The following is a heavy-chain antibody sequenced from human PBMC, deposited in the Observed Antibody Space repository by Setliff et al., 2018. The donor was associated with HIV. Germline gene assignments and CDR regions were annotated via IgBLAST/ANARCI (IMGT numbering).Heavy chain of an antibody. V-gene: IGHV4-30-4*08. CDR2: IYYSGNS. D-gene: IGHD3-10*01. Sequence: PSETLSLTCTVSGASMSSGDYYWSWIRQPPGKGLEWIGYIYYSGNSYYNPSLKSRVTLSVDTSKNQFSLKVNSVTAADTAVYYCARLLNYYGNWFDPWGQGTLITVSS. CDR3: ARLLNYYGNWFDP. J-gene: IGHJ5*02. CDR1: GASMSSGDYY.